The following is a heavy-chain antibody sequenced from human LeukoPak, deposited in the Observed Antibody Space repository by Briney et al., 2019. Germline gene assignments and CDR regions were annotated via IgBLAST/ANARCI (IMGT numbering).Heavy chain of an antibody. J-gene: IGHJ6*03. CDR3: ARARKQDDHFYRGYYYMDV. V-gene: IGHV4-61*02. D-gene: IGHD1-14*01. CDR2: VYSTGST. Sequence: SETLSLTCTVTGNSVNSANYYWAWIRQPAGKGLEWIGRVYSTGSTTSSPSLKSRLTISADTSKNQVSLQLRSVTAADTAVYFWARARKQDDHFYRGYYYMDVWGKGNTVTVSS. CDR1: GNSVNSANYY.